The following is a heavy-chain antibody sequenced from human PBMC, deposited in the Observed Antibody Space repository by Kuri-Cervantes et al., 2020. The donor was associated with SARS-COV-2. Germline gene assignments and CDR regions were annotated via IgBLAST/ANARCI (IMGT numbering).Heavy chain of an antibody. CDR2: IYYSGST. J-gene: IGHJ4*02. V-gene: IGHV4-39*01. CDR1: GGSISSSSYY. Sequence: SETLSLTCTVSGGSISSSSYYWGWIRQPPGKGLEWIGSIYYSGSTYYNPSLKSRVTIPVDPSKNQFSLKLSSVTAADTAVYYCARRSTSITIFGVVNINPFDYWGQGTLVTVSS. CDR3: ARRSTSITIFGVVNINPFDY. D-gene: IGHD3-3*01.